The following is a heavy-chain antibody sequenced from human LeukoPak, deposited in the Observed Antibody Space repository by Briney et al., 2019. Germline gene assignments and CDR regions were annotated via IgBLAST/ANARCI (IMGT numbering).Heavy chain of an antibody. CDR1: GDSIRSVHYY. J-gene: IGHJ5*02. D-gene: IGHD3-9*01. CDR2: IYDTGST. CDR3: ARQNHDIGTNWFDP. V-gene: IGHV4-39*01. Sequence: SETLSLTSSVSGDSIRSVHYYWGWIRQPPGRGLEWIGSIYDTGSTYYNPSLKSRVTIFVDTSKNQFSLRLISVTAADTAMYYCARQNHDIGTNWFDPWGQGTLVTVSS.